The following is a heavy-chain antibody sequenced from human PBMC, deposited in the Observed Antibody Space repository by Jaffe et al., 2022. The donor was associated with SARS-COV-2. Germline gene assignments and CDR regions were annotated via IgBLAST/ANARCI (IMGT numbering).Heavy chain of an antibody. CDR2: INPDNGIR. J-gene: IGHJ4*02. D-gene: IGHD6-25*01. CDR3: ARGGRAIAAPGLFDF. V-gene: IGHV1-3*01. CDR1: GYTFSDYA. Sequence: QVQLVQSGAEVKKPGASVRVSCKASGYTFSDYAIHWVRLAPGQRLEWMGWINPDNGIRMYSRDVQGRVTISSDTSAATAYLELRSLRSEDTAVYFCARGGRAIAAPGLFDFWGQGTQVTVSS.